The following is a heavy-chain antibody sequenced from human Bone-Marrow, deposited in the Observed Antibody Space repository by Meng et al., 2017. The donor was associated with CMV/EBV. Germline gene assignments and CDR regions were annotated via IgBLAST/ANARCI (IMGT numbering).Heavy chain of an antibody. CDR2: NSAYNGNT. Sequence: ASVKVSCKASGYTFTSYGISWVRQAPGQGLEWMGWNSAYNGNTNYAQKLQGRVTMTTDTSTSTAYMELSSLRSDDTAVYDCARATRGITIVQVVTLGNYGMDVWGQGTTVTVSS. J-gene: IGHJ6*02. CDR1: GYTFTSYG. D-gene: IGHD3-22*01. V-gene: IGHV1-18*01. CDR3: ARATRGITIVQVVTLGNYGMDV.